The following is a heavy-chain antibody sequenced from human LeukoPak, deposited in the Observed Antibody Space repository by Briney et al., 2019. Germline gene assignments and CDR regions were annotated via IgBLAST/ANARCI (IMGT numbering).Heavy chain of an antibody. CDR3: ARSHMYYDSSGYLATFDY. J-gene: IGHJ4*02. CDR1: GFTFSSYI. CDR2: INSGSSYI. Sequence: GGSLRLSCAASGFTFSSYIMNWVRQAPGKGLEWVSSINSGSSYIYYADSLKGRFTISRDNAKNSLSLQMNSLRAEDTAVYYCARSHMYYDSSGYLATFDYWGQGTLVTVSS. D-gene: IGHD3-22*01. V-gene: IGHV3-21*01.